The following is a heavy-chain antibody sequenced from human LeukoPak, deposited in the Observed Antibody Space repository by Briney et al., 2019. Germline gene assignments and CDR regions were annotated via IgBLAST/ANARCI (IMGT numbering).Heavy chain of an antibody. Sequence: GGSLRLSCAASGLTFSSAAMTWVRQAPGRGLEWVSIITGSDDKTYYADSVKGRFTISRDYSKNALHLQMSSLRVEDTAIYYCAKGPQLGSGYHPDYWGQGTLATVSS. CDR3: AKGPQLGSGYHPDY. D-gene: IGHD3-22*01. J-gene: IGHJ4*02. CDR2: ITGSDDKT. V-gene: IGHV3-23*01. CDR1: GLTFSSAA.